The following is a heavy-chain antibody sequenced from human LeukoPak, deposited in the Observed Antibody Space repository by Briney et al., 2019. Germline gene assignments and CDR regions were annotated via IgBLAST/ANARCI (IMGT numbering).Heavy chain of an antibody. CDR1: GGSFSGYY. V-gene: IGHV4-34*01. CDR3: ARLKSAMGAYYYYYYGMDV. J-gene: IGHJ6*02. D-gene: IGHD3-16*01. CDR2: INHSGST. Sequence: SETLSLTCAVYGGSFSGYYWSWIRQPPGKGLEWIGEINHSGSTNYNPSLKSRVTISVDTSKNQFSLKLGSVTAADTAVYYCARLKSAMGAYYYYYYGMDVWGQGTTVTVSS.